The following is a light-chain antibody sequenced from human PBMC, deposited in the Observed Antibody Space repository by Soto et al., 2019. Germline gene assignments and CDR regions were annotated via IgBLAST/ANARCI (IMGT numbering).Light chain of an antibody. CDR3: CSYADRYTWV. CDR1: SSDAGRYDY. J-gene: IGLJ3*02. Sequence: QSALTQPRSVSGSPGQSVTISCTGSSSDAGRYDYVSWYQQHPGTAPKLIIYDVTKRPSGVPDRFSGSKSGNTSSLTISGLQAEDEADFYCCSYADRYTWVFGGGTKLTVL. CDR2: DVT. V-gene: IGLV2-11*01.